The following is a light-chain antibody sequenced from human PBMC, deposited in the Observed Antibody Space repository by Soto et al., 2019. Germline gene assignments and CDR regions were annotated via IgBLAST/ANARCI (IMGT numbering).Light chain of an antibody. CDR1: QSIGIW. CDR3: QQYNAYSWT. V-gene: IGKV1-5*03. J-gene: IGKJ1*01. CDR2: KAS. Sequence: LQMTQSPSTLSASVGDRVAITCRASQSIGIWLAWYQKKPGKAPRFLIYKASTLQTGVPSRFSGSGSGTEFTLTISSLQPDDFATYYCQQYNAYSWTFGQGTKVEIK.